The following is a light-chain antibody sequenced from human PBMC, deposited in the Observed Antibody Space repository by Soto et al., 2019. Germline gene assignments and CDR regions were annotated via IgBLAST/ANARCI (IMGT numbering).Light chain of an antibody. J-gene: IGKJ1*01. Sequence: DIQMTQSPATLSASVGDRVTITCRASQSISTWLAWYQQKPGNAPKLLIFDASDLESGVPSRFSGSGSGTEFTLTIDSLQPDAFATYYCQQYNSDSRTFGQGTELDIK. CDR1: QSISTW. CDR2: DAS. V-gene: IGKV1-5*01. CDR3: QQYNSDSRT.